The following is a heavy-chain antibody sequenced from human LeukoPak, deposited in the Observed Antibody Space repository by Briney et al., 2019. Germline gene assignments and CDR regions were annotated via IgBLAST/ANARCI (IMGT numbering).Heavy chain of an antibody. V-gene: IGHV3-43*01. J-gene: IGHJ4*02. D-gene: IGHD5-24*01. CDR3: AKIVDGYNYFDY. Sequence: PGGSLRLSCAASGXTFDDYTMHWVRQAPGKGLEWVSLISWDGGSTYYADSVKGRFTISRDNSKNSLYLQMNSLRTEDTALYYCAKIVDGYNYFDYWGQGTLVTVSS. CDR2: ISWDGGST. CDR1: GXTFDDYT.